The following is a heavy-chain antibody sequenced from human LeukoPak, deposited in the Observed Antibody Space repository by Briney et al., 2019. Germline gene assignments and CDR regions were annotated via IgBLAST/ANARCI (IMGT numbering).Heavy chain of an antibody. CDR3: ARDIWYDSSGYHSDYYYGMDV. D-gene: IGHD3-22*01. CDR2: IYYGRST. J-gene: IGHJ6*02. CDR1: GGSISSYN. V-gene: IGHV4-59*01. Sequence: WDTLCLTSAVSGGSISSYNQSWSREPPGKGLGGVGYIYYGRSTNYDPSLQSRITISVDNSKNQFSLKLSSVTTEDKAVYYCARDIWYDSSGYHSDYYYGMDVSGRGSTVTVSS.